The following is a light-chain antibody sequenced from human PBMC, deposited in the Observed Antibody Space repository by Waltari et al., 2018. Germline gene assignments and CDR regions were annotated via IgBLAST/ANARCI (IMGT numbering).Light chain of an antibody. J-gene: IGLJ1*01. Sequence: QSVLTQPPSASGTPGQRVTISCSGSRSNIGSNYVSWYQQLPGTAPKLLIYRNNRPPSGVPARFSGSKSGTSASLAISGLRSEDEADYYCSSYTTSSAPGVFGTGTRVTVL. V-gene: IGLV1-47*01. CDR1: RSNIGSNY. CDR2: RNN. CDR3: SSYTTSSAPGV.